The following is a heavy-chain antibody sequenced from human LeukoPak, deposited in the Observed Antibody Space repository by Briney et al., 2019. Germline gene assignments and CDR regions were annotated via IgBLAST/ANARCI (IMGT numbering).Heavy chain of an antibody. CDR1: GFTFGDYA. V-gene: IGHV3-49*05. J-gene: IGHJ5*02. D-gene: IGHD6-13*01. CDR2: IRSKAYGGTT. CDR3: TRGEDSSSWDPPNWFDP. Sequence: KSGRSLRLSXTASGFTFGDYAMSWFRQAPGKGLEWVGFIRSKAYGGTTEYAASVKGRFTISRDDSKSIAYLQMNSLKTEDTAVYYCTRGEDSSSWDPPNWFDPWGQGTLVTVSS.